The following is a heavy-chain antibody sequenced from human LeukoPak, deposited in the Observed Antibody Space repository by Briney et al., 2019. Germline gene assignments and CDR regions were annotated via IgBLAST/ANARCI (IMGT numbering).Heavy chain of an antibody. CDR1: GYTLTELS. CDR3: ATLSTSYFDSSGYYSTFLVS. D-gene: IGHD3-22*01. CDR2: FDPEDGET. Sequence: ASVKVSCKVSGYTLTELSIHWVRRAPGKGLEWMGGFDPEDGETIYAQKFQGRVTMTEDTSTDTAYMELSTLRSEDTAVYYCATLSTSYFDSSGYYSTFLVSWGQGTLVTVSS. J-gene: IGHJ4*02. V-gene: IGHV1-24*01.